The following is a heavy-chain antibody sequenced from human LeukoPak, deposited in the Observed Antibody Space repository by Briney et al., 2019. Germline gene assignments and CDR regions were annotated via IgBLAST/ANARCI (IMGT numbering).Heavy chain of an antibody. CDR2: INTYNGNT. J-gene: IGHJ6*03. CDR1: GYTFTTYG. CDR3: ARGDTASGYMDV. V-gene: IGHV1-18*01. D-gene: IGHD3-10*01. Sequence: ASVKVSCKASGYTFTTYGVSWVRQAPGQGLEWMGWINTYNGNTNYAQKLQGRVTMTTDTSTSTAYMELRSLRSDDTAVYYCARGDTASGYMDVWGKGTTVTVSS.